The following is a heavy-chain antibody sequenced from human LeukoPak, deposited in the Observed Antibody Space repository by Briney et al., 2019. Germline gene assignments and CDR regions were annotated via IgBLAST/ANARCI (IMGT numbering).Heavy chain of an antibody. CDR1: GFTFSIYA. CDR3: ARGGGYCTNGVCHNNWFDP. CDR2: ISYDGSNK. V-gene: IGHV3-30*04. J-gene: IGHJ5*02. Sequence: PGGSLRLSCAASGFTFSIYAMHWVRQAPGKGLEWVTVISYDGSNKYYADSVKGRFTISRDNSKNTLYLQMNSLRAEDTGMYYCARGGGYCTNGVCHNNWFDPWGQGTLVTVSS. D-gene: IGHD2-8*01.